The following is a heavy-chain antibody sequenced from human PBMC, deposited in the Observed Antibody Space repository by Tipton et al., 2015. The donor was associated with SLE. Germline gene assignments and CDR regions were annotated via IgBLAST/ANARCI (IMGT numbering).Heavy chain of an antibody. V-gene: IGHV4-34*01. D-gene: IGHD3-9*01. Sequence: TLSLTCTVSGGSISNYFWSWIRQSPGKGLEWIGEINHGGGTNYTPSLKNRVTMSVDTPKGQFSLRLNSVTAADTAVYYCARGASLRFFDWSSPRFPPWGQGTLVTVSS. CDR3: ARGASLRFFDWSSPRFPP. CDR1: GGSISNYF. CDR2: INHGGGT. J-gene: IGHJ5*02.